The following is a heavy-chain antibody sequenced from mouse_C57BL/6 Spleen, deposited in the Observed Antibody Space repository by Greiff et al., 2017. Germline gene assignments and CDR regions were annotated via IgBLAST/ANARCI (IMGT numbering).Heavy chain of an antibody. CDR2: ISGGGSYP. CDR1: GFTFSSYA. Sequence: EVKLVESGGGLVKPGGSLKLSCAASGFTFSSYAMSWVRQTPEKRLEWVATISGGGSYPYYPDNVKGRFTISRDNAKNNLYLQMRHMKSEDTAMYNSAKDRREEDWYFEVWGTGTTVTVSS. V-gene: IGHV5-4*01. J-gene: IGHJ1*03. CDR3: AKDRREEDWYFEV.